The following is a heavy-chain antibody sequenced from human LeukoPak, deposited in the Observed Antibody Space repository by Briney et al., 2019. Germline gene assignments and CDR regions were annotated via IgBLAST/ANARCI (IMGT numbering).Heavy chain of an antibody. CDR1: GFTFSSYG. CDR3: AKEFKYYDILTGSNKALGY. D-gene: IGHD3-9*01. CDR2: ISHDGSNK. Sequence: GGSLRLSCAASGFTFSSYGMSWVRLAPGKGLEWVAVISHDGSNKYYADSVKGRFTISRDNSKNTLYLQMNSLRAEDTAVYYCAKEFKYYDILTGSNKALGYWGQGTLVTVSS. J-gene: IGHJ4*02. V-gene: IGHV3-30*18.